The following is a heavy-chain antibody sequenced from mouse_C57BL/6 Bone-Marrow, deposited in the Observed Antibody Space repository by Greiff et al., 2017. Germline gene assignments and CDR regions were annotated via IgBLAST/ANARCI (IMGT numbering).Heavy chain of an antibody. Sequence: VQLVESGAELAKPGASVKLSCKASGYTFTSYWMHWVKQRPGQGLEWIGYINPSSGYTKYNQKFKDKATLTADKSSSTAYMQLSSLTYEDSAVYYCARRYYGSSFWFAYWGQGTLVTVSA. CDR3: ARRYYGSSFWFAY. V-gene: IGHV1-7*01. J-gene: IGHJ3*01. CDR1: GYTFTSYW. CDR2: INPSSGYT. D-gene: IGHD1-1*01.